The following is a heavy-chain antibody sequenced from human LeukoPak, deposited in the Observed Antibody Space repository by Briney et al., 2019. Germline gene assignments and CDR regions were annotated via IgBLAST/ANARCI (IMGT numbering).Heavy chain of an antibody. Sequence: SETLSLTCTVSGGSISSSSYYWGWIRQPPGKGLEWIGSIYYSGSTYYNPSLKSRVTISVDTSKNQFSLKLSSVTAADTAVYYCARDREFFDYWGQGTLVTVSS. D-gene: IGHD3-10*01. CDR2: IYYSGST. V-gene: IGHV4-39*07. J-gene: IGHJ4*02. CDR3: ARDREFFDY. CDR1: GGSISSSSYY.